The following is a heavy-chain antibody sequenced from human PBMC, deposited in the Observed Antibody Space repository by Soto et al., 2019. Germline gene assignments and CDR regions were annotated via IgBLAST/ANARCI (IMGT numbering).Heavy chain of an antibody. J-gene: IGHJ4*02. Sequence: QVQLVESGGGVVQPGRSLRLSCAASGFTFSSYGMHWVRQAPGKGLEWVAVISYDGSDKYYADSVKGRFTISRDNSKNTLYLQMNSLRPEDTAVYYCAKDGLYQWLPGRQFDYCGQGTLFTVSS. CDR3: AKDGLYQWLPGRQFDY. CDR1: GFTFSSYG. V-gene: IGHV3-30*18. CDR2: ISYDGSDK. D-gene: IGHD6-19*01.